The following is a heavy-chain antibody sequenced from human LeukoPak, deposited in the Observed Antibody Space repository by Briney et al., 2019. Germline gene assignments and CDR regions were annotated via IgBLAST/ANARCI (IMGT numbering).Heavy chain of an antibody. CDR2: INPNSGGT. Sequence: VASVKVSCKASGYTFTGYYMHWVRQAPGQGLEWMGWINPNSGGTNYAQKFQGRVTMTRDTSISTAYMELSGLRSDDTAVYYCARPYYYGSGSYLTGFGYWGQGTLVTVSS. J-gene: IGHJ4*02. CDR1: GYTFTGYY. CDR3: ARPYYYGSGSYLTGFGY. D-gene: IGHD3-10*01. V-gene: IGHV1-2*02.